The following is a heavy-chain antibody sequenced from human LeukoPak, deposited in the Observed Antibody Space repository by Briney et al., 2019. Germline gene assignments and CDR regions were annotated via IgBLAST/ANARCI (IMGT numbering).Heavy chain of an antibody. CDR2: IYPNSGAT. CDR3: GTLLSNGPFDY. J-gene: IGHJ4*02. V-gene: IGHV1-2*02. Sequence: GSVKVSCKASGYTFTGYYMHWVRQAPGQGLEWMGYIYPNSGATKYAQKFQGRVTMTRDTSTSTAYMELSGLRSDDTAVYYCGTLLSNGPFDYWGQGSLVTVSS. CDR1: GYTFTGYY.